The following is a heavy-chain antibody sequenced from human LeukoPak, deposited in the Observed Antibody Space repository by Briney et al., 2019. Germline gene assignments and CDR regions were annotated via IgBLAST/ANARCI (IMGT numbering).Heavy chain of an antibody. CDR3: ARGGYYDILTGHETVDAFDI. D-gene: IGHD3-9*01. CDR2: MNPNSGNT. V-gene: IGHV1-8*01. Sequence: ASVKVSCKASGYTFTSYDINWVRRATGQGLEWMGWMNPNSGNTGYAQKLQDRVSMTTDTSTTTAYMELRSLRSDDTAVYYCARGGYYDILTGHETVDAFDIWGQGTMVTVSP. J-gene: IGHJ3*02. CDR1: GYTFTSYD.